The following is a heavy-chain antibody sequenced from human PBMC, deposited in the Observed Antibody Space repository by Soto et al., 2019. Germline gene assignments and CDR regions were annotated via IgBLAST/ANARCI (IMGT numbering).Heavy chain of an antibody. CDR3: ARVAAADTIDY. Sequence: QMPGKGLEWMGIIYPGDSDTKYSPSFQGQVTISADKSISTAYLQWSSLKASDTALSYCARVAAADTIDYWGQGTLVTVPQ. D-gene: IGHD6-13*01. V-gene: IGHV5-51*01. CDR2: IYPGDSDT. J-gene: IGHJ4*02.